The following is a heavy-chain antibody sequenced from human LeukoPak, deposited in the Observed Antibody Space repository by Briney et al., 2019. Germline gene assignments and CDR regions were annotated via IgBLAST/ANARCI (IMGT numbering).Heavy chain of an antibody. CDR3: AKSSRTPNY. CDR1: GFTFSHYW. J-gene: IGHJ4*02. CDR2: INGDGSEK. Sequence: PGGSLRLSCAASGFTFSHYWMSWVRQAPGKGLEWVANINGDGSEKYHVDSVKGRFTISRDNSKNTLYLQMNSLRAEDTAVYYCAKSSRTPNYWGQGTLVTVSS. D-gene: IGHD1-14*01. V-gene: IGHV3-7*01.